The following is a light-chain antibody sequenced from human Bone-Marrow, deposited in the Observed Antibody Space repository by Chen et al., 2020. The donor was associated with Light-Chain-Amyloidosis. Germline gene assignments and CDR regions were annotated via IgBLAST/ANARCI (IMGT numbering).Light chain of an antibody. V-gene: IGLV2-14*01. J-gene: IGLJ1*01. CDR2: EVT. Sequence: QSALTQPASVSGSPGQSITISCTGTSSDVGCDNHVSWYQQHPDKAPKLIIYEVTNRPSWVPDRFSGSKSDNTAALAISGLQTEDEADYFCSSYTITNTLVFGSGTRVTVL. CDR3: SSYTITNTLV. CDR1: SSDVGCDNH.